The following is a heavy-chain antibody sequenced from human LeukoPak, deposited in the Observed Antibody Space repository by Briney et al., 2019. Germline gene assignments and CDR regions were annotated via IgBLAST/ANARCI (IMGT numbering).Heavy chain of an antibody. Sequence: PSETLSLTCTVSGGSIISSSYSWGWIRQPPGKGLEWIGNIYYCGSTNHNPSLKSRITISVDTSQNQFSLKLSSVTAADTAFYYCARLPRYTYCGGDCYTGLFDYWGQGTLVTVSS. CDR2: IYYCGST. J-gene: IGHJ4*02. V-gene: IGHV4-39*01. D-gene: IGHD2-21*02. CDR3: ARLPRYTYCGGDCYTGLFDY. CDR1: GGSIISSSYS.